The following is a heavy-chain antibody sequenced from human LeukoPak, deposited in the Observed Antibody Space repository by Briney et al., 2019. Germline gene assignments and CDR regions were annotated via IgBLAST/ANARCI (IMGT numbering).Heavy chain of an antibody. CDR1: GGSISSYY. Sequence: SETLSLTCTVSGGSISSYYWSWIRQPAGKGLEWIGRIYTSGSTNYNPSLKSRVTMSVDTSTNQFSLKLSSVTAADTAVYYCARGRSRGAGSGFNWFDPWGQGTLVTVSS. CDR3: ARGRSRGAGSGFNWFDP. J-gene: IGHJ5*02. CDR2: IYTSGST. V-gene: IGHV4-4*07. D-gene: IGHD3-22*01.